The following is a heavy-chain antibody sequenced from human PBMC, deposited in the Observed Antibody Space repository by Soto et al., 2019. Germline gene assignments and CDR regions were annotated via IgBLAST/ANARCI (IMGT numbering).Heavy chain of an antibody. CDR1: GFTFSSYA. V-gene: IGHV3-23*01. Sequence: GGSLRLSCAASGFTFSSYAMSWVRQAPGKGLEWVSAISGSGGSTYYADSVKGRFTISRDNSKNTLYLQMNSLRAEDTAVYYCAKEGLLWFGELLSSRFRDPMDVWGQGTTVTVSS. J-gene: IGHJ6*02. D-gene: IGHD3-10*01. CDR2: ISGSGGST. CDR3: AKEGLLWFGELLSSRFRDPMDV.